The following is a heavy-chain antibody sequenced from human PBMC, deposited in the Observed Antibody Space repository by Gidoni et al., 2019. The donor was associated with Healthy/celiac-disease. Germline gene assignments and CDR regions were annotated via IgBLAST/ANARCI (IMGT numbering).Heavy chain of an antibody. CDR2: ISGSGGST. J-gene: IGHJ4*02. CDR1: GFTFTSYS. D-gene: IGHD5-12*01. V-gene: IGHV3-23*01. Sequence: EVQLLEPGGGLVQPGGSLRLSCAASGFTFTSYSMSWVRQAPGKGLEWVSAISGSGGSTYYADSVKGRFTISRDNSKNTLYLQMNSLRAEDTAVYYCAKGVDGYNDPDGTFSDYWGQGTLVTVSS. CDR3: AKGVDGYNDPDGTFSDY.